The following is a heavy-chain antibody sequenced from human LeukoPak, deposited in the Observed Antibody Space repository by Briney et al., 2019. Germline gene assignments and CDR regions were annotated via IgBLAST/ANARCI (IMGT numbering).Heavy chain of an antibody. J-gene: IGHJ4*02. CDR3: ARVAPGYSYGYVPY. CDR2: MNPNSGNT. D-gene: IGHD5-18*01. V-gene: IGHV1-8*03. Sequence: ASVKVSCKASGYTFTSYDINWVRQATGQGLEWMGWMNPNSGNTGYAQKFQGRVTITRNTSISTAYMELSSLRSEDTAVYYCARVAPGYSYGYVPYWGQGTLVTVSS. CDR1: GYTFTSYD.